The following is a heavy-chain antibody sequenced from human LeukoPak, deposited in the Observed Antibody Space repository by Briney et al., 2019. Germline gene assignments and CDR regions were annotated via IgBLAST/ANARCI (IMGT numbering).Heavy chain of an antibody. CDR3: ARDRAWYYGSGVDY. CDR1: GYTFTSYG. CDR2: ISAYNGNT. Sequence: ASVKVSCKASGYTFTSYGISWVRQAPGQGLEWMGWISAYNGNTNYAQKLQGRVTMTTDTSASTAYMELRSLRSDDTAVYYCARDRAWYYGSGVDYWGKGTLVTVPS. J-gene: IGHJ4*02. D-gene: IGHD3-10*01. V-gene: IGHV1-18*04.